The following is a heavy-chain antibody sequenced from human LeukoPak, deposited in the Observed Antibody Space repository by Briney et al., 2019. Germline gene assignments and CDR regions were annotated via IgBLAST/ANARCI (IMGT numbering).Heavy chain of an antibody. J-gene: IGHJ4*02. CDR2: INWNGGST. D-gene: IGHD3-22*01. V-gene: IGHV3-20*04. CDR3: ARRMYYYDSRGYTYYFDN. CDR1: GFTFSSYA. Sequence: GGSLRLSCAASGFTFSSYAMSWVRQAPGKGLEWASGINWNGGSTGYADSVKGRFTISRDNAKNSLYLQMNSLRAEDTALYYCARRMYYYDSRGYTYYFDNWGQGTLVTVSS.